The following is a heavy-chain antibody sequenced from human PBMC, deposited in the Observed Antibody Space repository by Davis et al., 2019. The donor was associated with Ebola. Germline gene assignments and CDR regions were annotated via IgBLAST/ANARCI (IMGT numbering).Heavy chain of an antibody. CDR2: ISSSSSYI. J-gene: IGHJ3*02. CDR1: GFTFSSYS. V-gene: IGHV3-21*04. Sequence: GESLKISCAASGFTFSSYSMNWVRQAPGKGLEWVSSISSSSSYIYYADSVKGRFTISRDNAKNSLYLQMNSLRAEDTAVYYCALAGDSSPGYNAFDIWGQGTMVTVSS. CDR3: ALAGDSSPGYNAFDI. D-gene: IGHD6-6*01.